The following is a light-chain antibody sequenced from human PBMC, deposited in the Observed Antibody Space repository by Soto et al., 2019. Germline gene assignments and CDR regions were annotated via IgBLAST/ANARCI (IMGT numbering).Light chain of an antibody. V-gene: IGLV1-51*01. CDR2: DNN. CDR3: GTWDSSLSLGV. CDR1: SSDVGDYNS. J-gene: IGLJ3*02. Sequence: QSALTQPPSASGSPGRSVTISCSGTSSDVGDYNSVSWYQQHPGKAPKLMIYDNNKRPSGIPDRFSGSKSGTSATLGITGLQTGDEADYYCGTWDSSLSLGVFGGGTKLTVL.